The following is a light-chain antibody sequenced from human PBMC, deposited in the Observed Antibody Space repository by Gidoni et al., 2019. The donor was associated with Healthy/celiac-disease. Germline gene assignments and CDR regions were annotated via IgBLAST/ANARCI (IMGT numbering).Light chain of an antibody. CDR3: QQSYSTLGT. Sequence: DIQMTQSPSSLSASVGDRVTITCRASQSISSYVNWYQQKPGNAPKLLLYAASSLQSGVPSRFSGSGSGTVSTLTISMLQPEDFATYYCQQSYSTLGTFGQGTKVEIK. CDR2: AAS. J-gene: IGKJ1*01. V-gene: IGKV1-39*01. CDR1: QSISSY.